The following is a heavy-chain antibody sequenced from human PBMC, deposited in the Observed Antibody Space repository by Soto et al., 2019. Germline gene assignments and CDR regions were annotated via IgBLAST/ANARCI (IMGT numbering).Heavy chain of an antibody. CDR1: GYTFTSYA. J-gene: IGHJ5*02. CDR2: INPSFGKT. D-gene: IGHD3-9*01. CDR3: ARDLGLYDILTGPSPDNWFDP. V-gene: IGHV1-3*01. Sequence: GASVKVSCKASGYTFTSYAMHWVRQAPGQRLEWMGWINPSFGKTKYAQKFQGRVTITGDESTSTAYMELSSLRSEDTVVYYCARDLGLYDILTGPSPDNWFDPWGQGTLVTVSS.